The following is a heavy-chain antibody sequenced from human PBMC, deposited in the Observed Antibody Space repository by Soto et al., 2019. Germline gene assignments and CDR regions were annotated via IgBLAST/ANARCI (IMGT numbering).Heavy chain of an antibody. V-gene: IGHV1-8*01. CDR1: GYTFTNYD. D-gene: IGHD1-26*01. Sequence: QVQLVQSGAEVKKPGASVRVSCKASGYTFTNYDINWMRQAGGQGLEWLGWMNPSSGQTGYAQKFQGRVTMTRDTSTSTAYVDLSGLIYEDSAVYYCARNKWATGDFEHWGHGTLVTVSS. CDR3: ARNKWATGDFEH. J-gene: IGHJ4*01. CDR2: MNPSSGQT.